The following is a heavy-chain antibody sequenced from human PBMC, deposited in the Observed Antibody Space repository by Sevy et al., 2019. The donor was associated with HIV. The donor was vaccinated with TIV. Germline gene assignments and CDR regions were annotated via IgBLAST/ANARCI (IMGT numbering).Heavy chain of an antibody. CDR3: ARSVSGSYRYDAFDI. CDR2: TIPIFGTA. D-gene: IGHD3-16*02. V-gene: IGHV1-69*13. CDR1: GGTFSSYA. J-gene: IGHJ3*02. Sequence: ASVKVSCKASGGTFSSYAISWVRQAPGQGLEWMGGTIPIFGTANYAQKFQGRVTITADESTSTAYMELSSLRSEDTAVYYCARSVSGSYRYDAFDIWGQGTMVTVSS.